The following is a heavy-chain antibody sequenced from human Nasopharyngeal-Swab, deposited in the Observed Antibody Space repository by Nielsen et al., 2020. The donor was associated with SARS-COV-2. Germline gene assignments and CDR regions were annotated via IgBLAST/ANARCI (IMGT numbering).Heavy chain of an antibody. CDR3: ASEPGGMAAPGKHFDP. Sequence: ASVKVSCKASGFTFSHYFMHWVRQPPGQGLEWMGVITPSGGATNYARKFRGRVTMTRDPSTSTVYLDLSSLKSEDTAVYFCASEPGGMAAPGKHFDPWGQGTLVTVSS. J-gene: IGHJ5*02. CDR2: ITPSGGAT. V-gene: IGHV1-46*01. D-gene: IGHD6-13*01. CDR1: GFTFSHYF.